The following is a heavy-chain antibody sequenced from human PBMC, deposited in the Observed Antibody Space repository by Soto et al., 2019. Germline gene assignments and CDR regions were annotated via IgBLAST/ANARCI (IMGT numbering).Heavy chain of an antibody. CDR3: ARAQDDYGDSVLGDSYYYHSYGLDV. J-gene: IGHJ6*02. V-gene: IGHV3-23*01. Sequence: QPLESGGGLVPPGGSLRLSCAASGFTFSNYAMSWVRQAPGKGLEWVAGISGSDGRTFHADPVKGRFTISRDNSRNTLYLQMSRLRAQDTAVYYCARAQDDYGDSVLGDSYYYHSYGLDVWGQGTTVTVSS. CDR2: ISGSDGRT. CDR1: GFTFSNYA. D-gene: IGHD4-17*01.